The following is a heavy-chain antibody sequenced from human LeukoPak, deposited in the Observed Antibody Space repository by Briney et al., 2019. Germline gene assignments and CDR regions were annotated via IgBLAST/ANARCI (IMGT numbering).Heavy chain of an antibody. D-gene: IGHD3-10*01. V-gene: IGHV3-30-3*01. CDR2: ISYDGSNK. CDR1: GFTFSSYA. J-gene: IGHJ4*02. CDR3: ARDSRRVFGEFDY. Sequence: PGGSLRLFCAASGFTFSSYAMHWVRQAPGKGLEWVAVISYDGSNKYYADSVKGRFTISRDNSKNTLYLQMNSLRAEDTAVYYCARDSRRVFGEFDYWGQGTLVTVSS.